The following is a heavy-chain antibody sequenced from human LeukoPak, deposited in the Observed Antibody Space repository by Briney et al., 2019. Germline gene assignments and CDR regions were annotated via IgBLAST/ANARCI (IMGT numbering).Heavy chain of an antibody. D-gene: IGHD4-17*01. CDR1: GGSISSYY. CDR3: ARDRAGDYGDYAYYYYMDV. V-gene: IGHV4-59*01. Sequence: PSETLSLTCTVSGGSISSYYWSWIRQPPGKGLEWIGYTYYSGSTNYNPSLKSRVTISVDTSKNQFSLKLSSVTAADTAVYYCARDRAGDYGDYAYYYYMDVWGKGTTVTVSS. J-gene: IGHJ6*03. CDR2: TYYSGST.